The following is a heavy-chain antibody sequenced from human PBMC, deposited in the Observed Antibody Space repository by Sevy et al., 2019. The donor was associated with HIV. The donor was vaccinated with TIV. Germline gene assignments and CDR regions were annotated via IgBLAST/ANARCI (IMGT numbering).Heavy chain of an antibody. CDR1: GFTVSSNY. D-gene: IGHD6-13*01. J-gene: IGHJ4*02. CDR2: IYSGGST. Sequence: GGSLRLSCAASGFTVSSNYMSWVRQAPGKGLEWVSVIYSGGSTYYADSVKGRFTISRDNSKNTLYLEMNSLRAEDTAVYYCATGRYSSSWYLDYWGQGTLVTVSS. V-gene: IGHV3-53*01. CDR3: ATGRYSSSWYLDY.